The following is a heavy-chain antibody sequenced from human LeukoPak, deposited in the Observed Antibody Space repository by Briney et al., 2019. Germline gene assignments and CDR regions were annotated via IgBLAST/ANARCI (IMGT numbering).Heavy chain of an antibody. D-gene: IGHD1-26*01. J-gene: IGHJ3*02. CDR2: IYSGGVT. Sequence: PGGSLRLSCAASGFTVSSNYMSWVRQAPGKGLEWVSLIYSGGVTYYADSVKGRFIISRDNSKNTLYLQMNSLRAEDTAVYYCARDPMYSGSYTVGAFDIWGQGTMVTVSS. CDR3: ARDPMYSGSYTVGAFDI. CDR1: GFTVSSNY. V-gene: IGHV3-53*01.